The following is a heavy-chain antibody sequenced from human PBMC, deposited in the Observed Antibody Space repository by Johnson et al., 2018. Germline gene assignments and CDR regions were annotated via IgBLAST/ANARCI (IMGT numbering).Heavy chain of an antibody. CDR3: AKIEPTKLGAFDV. CDR1: TLTFSSYA. V-gene: IGHV3-23*04. CDR2: ISGSSGTT. J-gene: IGHJ3*01. D-gene: IGHD5-12*01. Sequence: EVQLVETGGGLVQPGGSLRISCGDSTLTFSSYAMSWVRQTTLKGLEWVSVISGSSGTTKSADSVKGRFTISRANSKNTLYLQMNSLRAEDTAVYYCAKIEPTKLGAFDVWGQGTVVTVSS.